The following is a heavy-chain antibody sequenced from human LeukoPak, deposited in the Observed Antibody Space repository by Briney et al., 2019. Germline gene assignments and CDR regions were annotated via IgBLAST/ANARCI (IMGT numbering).Heavy chain of an antibody. D-gene: IGHD3-22*01. Sequence: KPSETLSLTCTVSGGSISSYYWSWIRQPPGKGLEWIGYIYYSGSTNYNPSIKSRVTISVDTSKNQFSLKLSSVTAADTAVYYCARVNYYDSSGYLWYFDYWGQGTLVTVSS. J-gene: IGHJ4*02. CDR1: GGSISSYY. CDR3: ARVNYYDSSGYLWYFDY. CDR2: IYYSGST. V-gene: IGHV4-59*01.